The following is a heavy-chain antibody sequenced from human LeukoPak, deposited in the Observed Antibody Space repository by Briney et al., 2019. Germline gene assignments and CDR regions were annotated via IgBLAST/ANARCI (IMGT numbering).Heavy chain of an antibody. CDR2: MYYSGTT. Sequence: SETLSLTCSASGGSINTRSYFWGWIRQSPGKGLEWIASMYYSGTTYYNPSLKSRVTISVDTSKNQFSLKLSSVTAADTAVYYCARCVDLVATIYPTAFDYWGQGTLVTVSS. D-gene: IGHD5-12*01. CDR1: GGSINTRSYF. CDR3: ARCVDLVATIYPTAFDY. V-gene: IGHV4-39*07. J-gene: IGHJ4*02.